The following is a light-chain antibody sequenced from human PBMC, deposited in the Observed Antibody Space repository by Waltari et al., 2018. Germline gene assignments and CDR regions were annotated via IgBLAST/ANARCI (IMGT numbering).Light chain of an antibody. J-gene: IGLJ2*01. CDR1: STNIATNS. Sequence: QSVLTQPPSVSAPPGQKVTIPSSGTSTNIATNSVTWYQQLPGTAPKFAIYDNNQRPSGIPDRFSGSRSGTSATLGITGLQTGDEADYYCGTWDGSLTAGVFGGGTKVTVL. CDR3: GTWDGSLTAGV. V-gene: IGLV1-51*01. CDR2: DNN.